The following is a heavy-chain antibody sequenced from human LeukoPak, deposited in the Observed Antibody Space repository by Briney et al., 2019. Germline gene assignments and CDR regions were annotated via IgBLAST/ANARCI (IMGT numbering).Heavy chain of an antibody. Sequence: SETLSLTCAVSGYSTRVGNYWGWIPKPPGKGLKWIGKFCNSEISHYNPSLSSRLTMSVDTSKNQFSLNLRSVTAADTAVYYCVRTTYYYDTSGHLGFDHWGQGTLVTVSS. J-gene: IGHJ4*02. D-gene: IGHD3-22*01. V-gene: IGHV4-38-2*01. CDR2: FCNSEIS. CDR1: GYSTRVGNY. CDR3: VRTTYYYDTSGHLGFDH.